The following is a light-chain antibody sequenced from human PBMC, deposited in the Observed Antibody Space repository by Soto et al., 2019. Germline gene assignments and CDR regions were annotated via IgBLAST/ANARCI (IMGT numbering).Light chain of an antibody. CDR1: QSINNL. V-gene: IGKV1-5*03. CDR2: KAS. CDR3: QQYYCYPWT. Sequence: DIQMTQSPSTLSASVGDRVAITCRASQSINNLLVWYQQKPGKAPKLLIYKASRLESGVPSRFSGSGSGTEFTLTISSLQPDDVATYYCQQYYCYPWTFGQGTKVEIK. J-gene: IGKJ1*01.